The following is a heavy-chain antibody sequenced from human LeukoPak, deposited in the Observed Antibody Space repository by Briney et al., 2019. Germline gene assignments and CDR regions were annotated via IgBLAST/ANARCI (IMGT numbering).Heavy chain of an antibody. D-gene: IGHD3-3*01. CDR2: MNPNSGNT. CDR3: ARAGYDFWSGEINWFDP. J-gene: IGHJ5*02. Sequence: ASVKVSCKASGYTFTSYDINWVRQATGQGLEWMGWMNPNSGNTGYAQKFQGRVTMTRNTSISTAYMELSSLRSEDTAVYYCARAGYDFWSGEINWFDPGAREPWSPSPQ. V-gene: IGHV1-8*01. CDR1: GYTFTSYD.